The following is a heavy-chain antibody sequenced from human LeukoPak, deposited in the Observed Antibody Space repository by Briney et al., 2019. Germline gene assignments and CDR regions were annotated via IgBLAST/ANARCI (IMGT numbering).Heavy chain of an antibody. CDR2: IFYRGSI. D-gene: IGHD3-22*01. CDR3: ARHRMYYYDSSGRGVADAFDI. CDR1: AGSISRGSYY. J-gene: IGHJ3*02. Sequence: PPQTLSPTSTLSAGSISRGSYYWGWIRQPPGKGLEWIGSIFYRGSIYYNPSLKSRVTISVDTSKIQFSLKLSSVSAADTAVYYCARHRMYYYDSSGRGVADAFDIWGQGTMVTVSS. V-gene: IGHV4-39*01.